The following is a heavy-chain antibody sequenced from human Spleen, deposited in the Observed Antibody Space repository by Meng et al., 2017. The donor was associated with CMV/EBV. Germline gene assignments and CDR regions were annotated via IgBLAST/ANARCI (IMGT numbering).Heavy chain of an antibody. J-gene: IGHJ4*02. CDR1: GYTFTDYY. V-gene: IGHV1-18*04. Sequence: ASVKVSCKASGYTFTDYYFHWVRQVPGQGPEWMGWISAYNGDTMYAPKVQGRVTMTTDTSTSTAYMELRGLRSDDTAVYYCARDAGTIAVSGIGDYWGQGTLVTVSS. CDR2: ISAYNGDT. CDR3: ARDAGTIAVSGIGDY. D-gene: IGHD6-19*01.